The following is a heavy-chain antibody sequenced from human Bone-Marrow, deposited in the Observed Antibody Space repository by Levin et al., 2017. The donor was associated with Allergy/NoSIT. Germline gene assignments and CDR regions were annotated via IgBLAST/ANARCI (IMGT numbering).Heavy chain of an antibody. CDR1: GFTISSNY. V-gene: IGHV3-53*01. Sequence: GGSLRLSCAASGFTISSNYMSWVRQSPGKGLKWVSIMYSSGNTFYADSVRGRFTISRDNSKNTLYLQMNSLRAEDTAVYYCARDRRKDGDWYFDLWGRGTLVTVSS. CDR2: MYSSGNT. D-gene: IGHD4-17*01. CDR3: ARDRRKDGDWYFDL. J-gene: IGHJ2*01.